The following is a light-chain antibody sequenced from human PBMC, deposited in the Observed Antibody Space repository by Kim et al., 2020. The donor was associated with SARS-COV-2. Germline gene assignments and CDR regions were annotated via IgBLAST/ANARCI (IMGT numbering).Light chain of an antibody. CDR2: EVS. CDR1: SSDVGSYNH. V-gene: IGLV2-8*01. J-gene: IGLJ1*01. CDR3: ISYAGSSNVV. Sequence: QSALTQPPSASGSPGQSVTISCTGTSSDVGSYNHVSWYQQHPGKAPKLMIYEVSKRPSGVPLRFSGSKSGNTASLTISGLQAEDEADYYCISYAGSSNVVFGPWTKVTVL.